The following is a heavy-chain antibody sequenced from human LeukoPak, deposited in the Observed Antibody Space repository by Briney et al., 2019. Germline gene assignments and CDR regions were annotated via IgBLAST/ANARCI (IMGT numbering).Heavy chain of an antibody. Sequence: GGSLRLSCAASGFTFSDYYMSWIRQAPGKGLEWVSYISSSGSNIYYADSVKGRFTISRDNAKNSLYLQMNSLRAEDTAVYYCASAGYSSGWSAPGNFQHWGQGTLVTVSS. CDR2: ISSSGSNI. CDR1: GFTFSDYY. V-gene: IGHV3-11*01. J-gene: IGHJ1*01. D-gene: IGHD6-19*01. CDR3: ASAGYSSGWSAPGNFQH.